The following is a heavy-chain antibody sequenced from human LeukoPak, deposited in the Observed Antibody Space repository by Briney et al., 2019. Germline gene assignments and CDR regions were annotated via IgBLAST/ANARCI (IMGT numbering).Heavy chain of an antibody. CDR3: AREEEFWSGYSYYYSGMDV. V-gene: IGHV1-8*01. J-gene: IGHJ6*02. CDR2: MNAKRGNA. Sequence: GASVRVSCKASGYNFTSYDINWVLQAPGQGLEWMGWMNAKRGNAGYAQKFQGRVTMTRSTSINTAYMELSSLTTDDTAVYYCAREEEFWSGYSYYYSGMDVWGQGTTVTVSS. D-gene: IGHD3-3*01. CDR1: GYNFTSYD.